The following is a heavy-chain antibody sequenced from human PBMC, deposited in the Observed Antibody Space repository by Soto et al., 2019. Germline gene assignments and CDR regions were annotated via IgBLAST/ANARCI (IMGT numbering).Heavy chain of an antibody. CDR2: ISAYNGNT. J-gene: IGHJ3*02. Sequence: ASVKVSCKASGYTFTSYGISWVRQAPGQGLEWMGWISAYNGNTNYAQKLQGRVTMTTDTSTGTAYMELRSLRSDDTAVYYCARDGITLLRYCSGGSCYSSGAFDIWGQGTMVTVSS. CDR1: GYTFTSYG. V-gene: IGHV1-18*01. CDR3: ARDGITLLRYCSGGSCYSSGAFDI. D-gene: IGHD2-15*01.